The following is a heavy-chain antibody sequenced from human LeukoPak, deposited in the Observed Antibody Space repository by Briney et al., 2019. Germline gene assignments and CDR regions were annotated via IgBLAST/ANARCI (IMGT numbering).Heavy chain of an antibody. Sequence: PGGSLRLSCAASGFTFSSYSMNWVRQAPGKGLEWVSSISSSSSYIYYADSVKGRFTISRDNAKNSLYLQMNSLRAEDTAVYYCARDTLFGVVAAPEVYFDYWGQGTLVTVSS. J-gene: IGHJ4*02. CDR1: GFTFSSYS. CDR3: ARDTLFGVVAAPEVYFDY. D-gene: IGHD2-15*01. CDR2: ISSSSSYI. V-gene: IGHV3-21*01.